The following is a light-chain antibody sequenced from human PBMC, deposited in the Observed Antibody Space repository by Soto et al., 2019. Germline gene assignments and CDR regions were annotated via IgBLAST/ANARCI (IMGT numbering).Light chain of an antibody. V-gene: IGLV2-11*01. Sequence: QSALTQPRSVSGSPGQSVTISCTGTSSDVGDYNYVSWYQQYPGKAPKLVIYDVSKRPSGVPDRFSGSKSGNTASLTSSGLQAEDDADYYCCSFAGSYTFWVFGGGTKLTVL. CDR3: CSFAGSYTFWV. CDR2: DVS. J-gene: IGLJ3*02. CDR1: SSDVGDYNY.